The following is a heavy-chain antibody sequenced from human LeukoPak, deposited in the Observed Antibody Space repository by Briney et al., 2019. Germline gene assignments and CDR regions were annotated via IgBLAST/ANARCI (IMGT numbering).Heavy chain of an antibody. CDR2: INAGNGNT. CDR3: ARCLSGGYDFWSGYTIPDY. V-gene: IGHV1-3*01. J-gene: IGHJ4*02. D-gene: IGHD3-3*01. CDR1: GYTFTSYA. Sequence: ASVKVSCKASGYTFTSYAMHWVRQAPGQRLEWMGWINAGNGNTKYSQKFQGRVTITRDTSASTAYMELSSLRSEDTAVYYCARCLSGGYDFWSGYTIPDYWGQGTLVTVSS.